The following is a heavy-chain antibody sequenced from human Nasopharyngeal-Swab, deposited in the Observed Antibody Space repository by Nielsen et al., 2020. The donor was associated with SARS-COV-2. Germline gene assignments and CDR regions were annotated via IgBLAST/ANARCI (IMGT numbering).Heavy chain of an antibody. CDR2: ISSSSSYI. CDR3: ASHPASSSSVYYYYGMDV. CDR1: GFTFSSYS. D-gene: IGHD6-6*01. J-gene: IGHJ6*02. Sequence: GSLRLSCAASGFTFSSYSMNWVRQAPGKGLEWVSSISSSSSYIYYADSVKGRFTISRDNAKNSLYLQMNSLRAEDTAVYYCASHPASSSSVYYYYGMDVWGQGTTVTVSS. V-gene: IGHV3-21*01.